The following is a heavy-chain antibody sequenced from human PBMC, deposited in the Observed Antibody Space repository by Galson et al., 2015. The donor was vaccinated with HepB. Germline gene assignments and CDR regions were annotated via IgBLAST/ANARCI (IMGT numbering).Heavy chain of an antibody. Sequence: QSGAEVKKPGESLKISCKGSGYSFTSYWIGWVRQMPGKGLEWMGIIYPGDSDTRYSPSFQGQVTISADKSISTAYLQWSSLKASDTAMYYCARQSGEQQLSYYYYYGMDVWGQGTTVTVSS. CDR3: ARQSGEQQLSYYYYYGMDV. J-gene: IGHJ6*02. CDR1: GYSFTSYW. CDR2: IYPGDSDT. D-gene: IGHD6-13*01. V-gene: IGHV5-51*01.